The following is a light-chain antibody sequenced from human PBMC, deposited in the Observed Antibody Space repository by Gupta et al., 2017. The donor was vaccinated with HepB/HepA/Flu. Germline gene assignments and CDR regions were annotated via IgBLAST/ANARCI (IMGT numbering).Light chain of an antibody. Sequence: QLVLTQSPSASASLGASVKLTCTLSSGHSSYAIAWHQQQPEKGPRYLMKLNSDGSHSKGDGIPDRFSGSSSGAERYLTISSLQSEDEAEYYCHTWGTGIDVVFGGGTKLTVL. CDR2: LNSDGSH. J-gene: IGLJ2*01. CDR3: HTWGTGIDVV. V-gene: IGLV4-69*01. CDR1: SGHSSYA.